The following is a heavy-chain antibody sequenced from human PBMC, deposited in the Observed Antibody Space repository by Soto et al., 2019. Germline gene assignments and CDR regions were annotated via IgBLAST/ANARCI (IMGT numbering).Heavy chain of an antibody. CDR1: GGTFSSYA. D-gene: IGHD2-2*01. CDR2: IIPISGTA. J-gene: IGHJ6*02. V-gene: IGHV1-69*01. CDR3: ARSQGSSTSLEIYYCYSYGMDV. Sequence: QVQLVQSGAEVKKPGSSVKVSCKASGGTFSSYAISWVRQAPGQGLEWMGGIIPISGTANYAPKFQGRVTMTADESTGSAYMELSSLRSEDTAVYYCARSQGSSTSLEIYYCYSYGMDVWGQGTTVTVSS.